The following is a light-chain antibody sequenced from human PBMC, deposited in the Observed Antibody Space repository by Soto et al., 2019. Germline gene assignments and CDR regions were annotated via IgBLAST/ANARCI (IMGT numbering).Light chain of an antibody. J-gene: IGKJ4*01. CDR1: QSVSSN. CDR2: GAS. Sequence: EIVMTQSPATLSVSPGERATLSCRASQSVSSNLAWYQQKPGQAPRLLIYGASTRATGISARFSGSGSGTEFTLTISSLQSEAFAVYYCQQYNNWPLTFGVGTKVEIK. V-gene: IGKV3-15*01. CDR3: QQYNNWPLT.